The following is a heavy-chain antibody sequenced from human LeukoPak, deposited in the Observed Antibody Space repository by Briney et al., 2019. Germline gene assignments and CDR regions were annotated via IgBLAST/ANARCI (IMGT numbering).Heavy chain of an antibody. CDR3: ARGYYDNSGYSNPFDY. J-gene: IGHJ4*02. CDR2: VHHSGST. D-gene: IGHD3-22*01. Sequence: SETLSLTCTVSGGSITSLYWSWLRQSPGKGLEWIGYVHHSGSTNYNPSLKSRVTISIDTSKNQFSLKLSPVTAADTAVYYCARGYYDNSGYSNPFDYWGQGTLVTVSS. V-gene: IGHV4-59*11. CDR1: GGSITSLY.